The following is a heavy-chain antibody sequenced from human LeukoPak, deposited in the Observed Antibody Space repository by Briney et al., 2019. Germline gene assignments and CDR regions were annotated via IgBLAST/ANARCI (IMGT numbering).Heavy chain of an antibody. D-gene: IGHD1-26*01. CDR2: ISGSSSYI. CDR1: GFTFSTYN. CDR3: ARDLLGWELHYFDY. V-gene: IGHV3-21*01. Sequence: PGGSLRLSCAASGFTFSTYNMNWVRQAPGKGLEWVSSISGSSSYIYYADSVKGRFSITRDNAKNSLYLQMNSLRAEDTAVYYCARDLLGWELHYFDYWGQGTLVTVSS. J-gene: IGHJ4*02.